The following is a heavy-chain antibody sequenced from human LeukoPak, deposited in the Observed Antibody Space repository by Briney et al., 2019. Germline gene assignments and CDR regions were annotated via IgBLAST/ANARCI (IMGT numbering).Heavy chain of an antibody. V-gene: IGHV5-51*01. CDR3: ARQRDFDY. Sequence: GESLQISCKGSGYTFSSYWVAWVRQMPGKGLEWMGIIYPGDSDTRYSPSFQGQVTISVDKSISTAYLQLSSLKASDTAIYYCARQRDFDYWGQGTLVTVSS. CDR1: GYTFSSYW. J-gene: IGHJ4*02. CDR2: IYPGDSDT.